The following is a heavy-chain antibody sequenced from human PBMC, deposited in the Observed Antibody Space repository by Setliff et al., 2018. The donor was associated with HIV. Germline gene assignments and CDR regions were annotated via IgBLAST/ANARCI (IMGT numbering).Heavy chain of an antibody. Sequence: SETLSLTCAVYGGSFSDNYWSWIRQSPGKGLEWIGEINHSGRTKYSPSLRSRVSISVDTSKTPFSLKLSSVIAADTAVYYCARVVELERERWFDPWGQGTLVTVSS. D-gene: IGHD1-1*01. CDR2: INHSGRT. CDR3: ARVVELERERWFDP. CDR1: GGSFSDNY. J-gene: IGHJ5*02. V-gene: IGHV4-34*01.